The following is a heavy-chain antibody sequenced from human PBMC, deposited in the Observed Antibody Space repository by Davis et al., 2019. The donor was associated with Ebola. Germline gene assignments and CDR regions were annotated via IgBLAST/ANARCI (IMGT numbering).Heavy chain of an antibody. J-gene: IGHJ4*02. Sequence: GESLKISCAASGFTFSDHNMNWVRQAPGKGLEWVSYISGNGSGTFYADSVKGRFTISRDNAKNSLYLHMNNLRDEDSAVYYCAREVPNSGWYRGLCDFWGQGTLVTVSS. CDR3: AREVPNSGWYRGLCDF. CDR1: GFTFSDHN. V-gene: IGHV3-48*02. CDR2: ISGNGSGT. D-gene: IGHD6-19*01.